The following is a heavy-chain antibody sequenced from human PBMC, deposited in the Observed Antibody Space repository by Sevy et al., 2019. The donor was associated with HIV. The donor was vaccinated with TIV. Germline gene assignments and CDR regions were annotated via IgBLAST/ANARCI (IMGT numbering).Heavy chain of an antibody. D-gene: IGHD2-15*01. CDR3: ARSRYCSGGSCQTGYFQH. Sequence: GGSLRLSCAASGFTFSDHYMDWVRQAPGKGLEWVGRTRNKANSYTTEYAASVKGRFTISRDDSKNSLYLQMNSLKTADTAVYYCARSRYCSGGSCQTGYFQHWGQGTLVTVSS. CDR1: GFTFSDHY. CDR2: TRNKANSYTT. J-gene: IGHJ1*01. V-gene: IGHV3-72*01.